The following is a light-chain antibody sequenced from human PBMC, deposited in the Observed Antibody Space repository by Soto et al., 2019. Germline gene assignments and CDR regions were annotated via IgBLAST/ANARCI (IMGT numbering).Light chain of an antibody. J-gene: IGKJ1*01. CDR3: QQYFEWPPMT. CDR2: GAS. CDR1: QSVSSN. Sequence: EIVLTQSPATLSLSPGERATVSCRASQSVSSNLAWYQQKPGQAPRLLISGASTRAAGISDRFRGSGSGTEFTLTISSLRSEDSAIYYCQQYFEWPPMTFGQGTKVDIK. V-gene: IGKV3-15*01.